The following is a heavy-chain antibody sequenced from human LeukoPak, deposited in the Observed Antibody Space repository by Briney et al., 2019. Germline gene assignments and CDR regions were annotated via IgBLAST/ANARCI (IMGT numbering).Heavy chain of an antibody. CDR2: IDWDDDK. D-gene: IGHD2-21*02. Sequence: SGPALVKPTEALTLTCTFSGFSLITRGMCVSWIRQPPGKALEWLARIDWDDDKYYNPSLKTRLTISKDTSKNQVVLTMTNMDPVDTPTYSCPRPTSPPLLSPLDSWAQGPLATASS. V-gene: IGHV2-70*11. CDR1: GFSLITRGMC. CDR3: PRPTSPPLLSPLDS. J-gene: IGHJ4*02.